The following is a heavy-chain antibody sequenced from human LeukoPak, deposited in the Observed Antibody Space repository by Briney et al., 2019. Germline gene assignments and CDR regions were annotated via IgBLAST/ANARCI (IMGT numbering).Heavy chain of an antibody. D-gene: IGHD5/OR15-5a*01. CDR2: INSDGSST. CDR3: ASLAVVSTTANFDY. Sequence: GGSLRLSCAASGFTFSSCWMHWVRQAPGKGLVWVSRINSDGSSTNYADSVKGRFTISRDNAKNTLYLQMNSLRAEDTAVYYCASLAVVSTTANFDYWGQGTLVTVSS. CDR1: GFTFSSCW. J-gene: IGHJ4*02. V-gene: IGHV3-74*01.